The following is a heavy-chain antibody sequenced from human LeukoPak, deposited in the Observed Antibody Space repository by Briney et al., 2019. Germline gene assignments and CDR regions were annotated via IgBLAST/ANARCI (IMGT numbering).Heavy chain of an antibody. CDR1: GFTFTYIA. CDR3: AKSTRTGTWGDAFDI. J-gene: IGHJ3*02. V-gene: IGHV3-23*01. CDR2: ISSSAGST. Sequence: QPGGSLRLSCAASGFTFTYIAMSWVRQAPGKGLEWVSCISSSAGSTYYADSVKGRFTISGDNSKNTLYLQMNSLRADDTAVYYCAKSTRTGTWGDAFDIWGQGTMVTVSS. D-gene: IGHD7-27*01.